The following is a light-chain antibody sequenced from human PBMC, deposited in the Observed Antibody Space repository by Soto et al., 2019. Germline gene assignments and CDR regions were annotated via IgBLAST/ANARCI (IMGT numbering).Light chain of an antibody. CDR1: QSVRTY. CDR3: QQYNNWPRT. V-gene: IGKV3-15*01. CDR2: GVS. Sequence: EIVLTQSPVTLSLSPGERATLSCRASQSVRTYLAWYQQKPGQAPRLLMYGVSTRATGIPARFSGSGSGTEFTLTISSLQSEDFAVYYCQQYNNWPRTFGQGTKVDIK. J-gene: IGKJ1*01.